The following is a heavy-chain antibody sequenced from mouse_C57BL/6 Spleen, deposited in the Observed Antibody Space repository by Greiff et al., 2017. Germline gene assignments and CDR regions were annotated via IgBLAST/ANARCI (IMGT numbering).Heavy chain of an antibody. CDR3: ARDDSNGFAY. CDR2: ISYSGST. J-gene: IGHJ3*01. D-gene: IGHD2-5*01. V-gene: IGHV3-1*01. CDR1: GYSITSGYD. Sequence: EVQGVESGPGLVKPSQSLSLTCTVTGYSITSGYDWHWIRHFPGNKRVLMGYISYSGSTNYNPSLKSRISITPDTSKNTFFLKLNAVTTEDTATYYCARDDSNGFAYWGQGTLVTGSA.